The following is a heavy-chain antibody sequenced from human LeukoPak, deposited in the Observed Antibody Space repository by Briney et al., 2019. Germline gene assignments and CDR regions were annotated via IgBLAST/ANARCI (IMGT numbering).Heavy chain of an antibody. CDR3: ARDLEDIVVVPAALNYFDY. CDR1: GYTFTSYG. V-gene: IGHV1-18*01. J-gene: IGHJ4*02. D-gene: IGHD2-2*01. CDR2: ISAYNGNT. Sequence: ASVKVSCKASGYTFTSYGISWVRQAPGQGLEWMGWISAYNGNTNYAQKLQGRVTMTTDTSTSTAYMELSRLRSDDTAVYYCARDLEDIVVVPAALNYFDYWGQGTLVTVSS.